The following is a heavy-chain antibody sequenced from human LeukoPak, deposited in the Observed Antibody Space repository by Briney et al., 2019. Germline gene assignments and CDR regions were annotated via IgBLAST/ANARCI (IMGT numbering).Heavy chain of an antibody. D-gene: IGHD2-15*01. Sequence: QSGGSLRLSCAASGFTVSSNYMSWVRQAPGKGLEWVSSVFGSGGSTCYADSVKGRFTISRDNSKNTLYLQMNSLRAEDTAVYYCAKVSRGYCRGGTCYYYYGMDVWGQGTTVTVSS. V-gene: IGHV3-23*01. CDR1: GFTVSSNY. J-gene: IGHJ6*02. CDR2: VFGSGGST. CDR3: AKVSRGYCRGGTCYYYYGMDV.